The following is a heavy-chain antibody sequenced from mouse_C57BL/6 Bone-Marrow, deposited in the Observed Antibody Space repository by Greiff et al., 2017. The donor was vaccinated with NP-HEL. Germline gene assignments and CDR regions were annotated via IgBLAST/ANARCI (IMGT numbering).Heavy chain of an antibody. CDR2: ISSGSSTI. V-gene: IGHV5-17*01. J-gene: IGHJ3*01. CDR1: GFTFSDYG. Sequence: DVKLVESGGGLVKPGGSLKLSCAASGFTFSDYGMHWVRQAPEKGLEWVAYISSGSSTIYYADTVKGRFTISRDNAKNTLFLQMTSLRSEDTAMYYCARPLRYDYAIAYWGQGTLVTVSA. CDR3: ARPLRYDYAIAY. D-gene: IGHD2-4*01.